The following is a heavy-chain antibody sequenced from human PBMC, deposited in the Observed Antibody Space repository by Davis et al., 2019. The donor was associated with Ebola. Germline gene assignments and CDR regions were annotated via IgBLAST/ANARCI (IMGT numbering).Heavy chain of an antibody. CDR1: GFVFRNYV. V-gene: IGHV3-69-1*01. J-gene: IGHJ4*02. CDR2: LGTSADT. CDR3: AKGQIDY. Sequence: GESLKISCAASGFVFRNYVMSWVRQAPGKGLEWVSTLGTSADTYYADSVKGRFTISRDNAKNSLYLQMNSLRVEDTAVYYCAKGQIDYWGQGTLVTVSS.